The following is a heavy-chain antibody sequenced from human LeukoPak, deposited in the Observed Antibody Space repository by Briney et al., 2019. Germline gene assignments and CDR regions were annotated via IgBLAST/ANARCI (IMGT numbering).Heavy chain of an antibody. D-gene: IGHD3-16*02. Sequence: GGSLRLSCAASGFTLSSYEMNWVRQAPGKGLEWVSYISSSGSTIYYADSVKGRFTISRDNAKNSLYLQMNSLRAEDTAVYYCARAGGHYDYVWGSYRYMGYWGQGTLVTVSS. V-gene: IGHV3-48*03. CDR3: ARAGGHYDYVWGSYRYMGY. CDR2: ISSSGSTI. J-gene: IGHJ4*02. CDR1: GFTLSSYE.